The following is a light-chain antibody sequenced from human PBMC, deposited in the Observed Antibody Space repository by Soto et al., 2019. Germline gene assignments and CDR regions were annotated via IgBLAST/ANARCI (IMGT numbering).Light chain of an antibody. V-gene: IGKV3-20*01. J-gene: IGKJ3*01. Sequence: EIVLTQSPGTLSFSPGERATLTCRASQSVSSSYLAWFQQKPGQATRLLIYGASSRATDIPDRFSGSGSGTDFTLTISRLEPEEFAVYYCKQYGNAPFTVGTGTKVDI. CDR1: QSVSSSY. CDR3: KQYGNAPFT. CDR2: GAS.